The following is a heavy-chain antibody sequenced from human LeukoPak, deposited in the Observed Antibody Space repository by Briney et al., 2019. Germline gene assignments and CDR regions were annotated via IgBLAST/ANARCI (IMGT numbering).Heavy chain of an antibody. J-gene: IGHJ4*02. V-gene: IGHV3-73*01. CDR3: TRRENDFWSGYDNPFFDY. D-gene: IGHD3-3*01. Sequence: AGGSLKLSCAASGFTFSGSAMHWVRQASGNGLEWVGRIRSKANSYATAYAASVKGRFTISRDDSKNTAYLQMNSLKTEDTAVYYCTRRENDFWSGYDNPFFDYWGQGTLVTVSS. CDR1: GFTFSGSA. CDR2: IRSKANSYAT.